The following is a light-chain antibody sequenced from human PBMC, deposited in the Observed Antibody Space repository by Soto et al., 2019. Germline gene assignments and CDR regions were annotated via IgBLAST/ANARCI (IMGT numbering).Light chain of an antibody. V-gene: IGKV1-39*01. J-gene: IGKJ4*01. CDR3: QQNYSTPLT. CDR2: AAS. CDR1: QSISSY. Sequence: DIPMTQSTSSLSASVGDRVTITCRASQSISSYLNWYQQKPGKPPKLLIYAASSLQSGVPSRFSGSGSGTDFTLTISSLQPEDFATYYCQQNYSTPLTFGGGTKVEIK.